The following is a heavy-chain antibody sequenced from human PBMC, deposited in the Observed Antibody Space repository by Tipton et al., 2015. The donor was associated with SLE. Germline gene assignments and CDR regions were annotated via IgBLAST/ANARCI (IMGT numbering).Heavy chain of an antibody. CDR2: TYYRSKWFN. D-gene: IGHD3-10*01. V-gene: IGHV6-1*01. J-gene: IGHJ3*02. CDR1: GDSISSNSAA. CDR3: VATGEAFDI. Sequence: PGLVKPSQSLSLSCAISGDSISSNSAAWNWIRQSPSRGLEWLGRTYYRSKWFNDYAVSVKGRITINADPSTNQFSLQLRSMTPEDTAAYYCVATGEAFDIGGQGTMVTVSA.